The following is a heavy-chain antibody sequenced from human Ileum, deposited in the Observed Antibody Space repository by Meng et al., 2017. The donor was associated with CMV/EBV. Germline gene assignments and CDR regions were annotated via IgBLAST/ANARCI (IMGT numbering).Heavy chain of an antibody. V-gene: IGHV4-38-2*02. CDR2: IYYSGST. D-gene: IGHD3-10*01. J-gene: IGHJ5*01. CDR3: ARASSTMVREIIITTTYLNNWFDP. Sequence: GSLRLSCTVSGYSISSGYYWGWIRQPPGKGLEWIGSIYYSGSTYYNPSLKSRVTISLDTSKNQFSLRLTSVTAADTAVYYCARASSTMVREIIITTTYLNNWFDPWGQGNQV. CDR1: GYSISSGYY.